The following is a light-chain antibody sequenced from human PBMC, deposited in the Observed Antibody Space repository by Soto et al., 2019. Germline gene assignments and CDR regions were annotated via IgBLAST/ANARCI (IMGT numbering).Light chain of an antibody. Sequence: QSALTQPASVSGSPGQSITISCSGSSSDIGGFDYVSWFQHHPGKAPKLLIHEVSNRPSGVSYRFSGSKSGNTASLTISGLRPEDEADYYCSSFTSTFALIFGGGTKLTVL. J-gene: IGLJ2*01. CDR1: SSDIGGFDY. V-gene: IGLV2-14*01. CDR2: EVS. CDR3: SSFTSTFALI.